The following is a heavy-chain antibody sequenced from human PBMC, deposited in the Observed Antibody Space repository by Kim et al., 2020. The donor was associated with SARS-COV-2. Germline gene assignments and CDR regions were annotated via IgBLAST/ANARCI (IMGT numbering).Heavy chain of an antibody. D-gene: IGHD6-13*01. CDR3: ARDLGSSGLWLYYFDY. V-gene: IGHV3-30-3*01. Sequence: GGSLRLSCAASGFTFSSYAMHWVRQAPGKGLEWVAVISYDGSNKYYADSVKGRFTISRDNSKNTLYLQMNSLRAEDTAVYYCARDLGSSGLWLYYFDYWGQGTLVTVSS. J-gene: IGHJ4*02. CDR1: GFTFSSYA. CDR2: ISYDGSNK.